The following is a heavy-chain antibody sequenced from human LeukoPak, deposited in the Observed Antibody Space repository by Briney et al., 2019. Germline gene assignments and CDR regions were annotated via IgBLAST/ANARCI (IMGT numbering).Heavy chain of an antibody. Sequence: PGGSLRLSCAVSWFTVSDTFLSWVRQAPGKGLEWVSVIYASGNTAYAGSVRGRFTISRDNSKNTLYLQMNNLRVEDTAVYYCAKWNWPWGQGILVTVSS. CDR3: AKWNWP. CDR1: WFTVSDTF. D-gene: IGHD1-1*01. V-gene: IGHV3-53*01. J-gene: IGHJ5*02. CDR2: IYASGNT.